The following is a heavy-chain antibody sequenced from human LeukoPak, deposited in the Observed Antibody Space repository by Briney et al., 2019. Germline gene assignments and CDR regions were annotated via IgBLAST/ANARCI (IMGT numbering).Heavy chain of an antibody. CDR3: ARTAYYYDSSGYDDAFDI. V-gene: IGHV3-23*01. J-gene: IGHJ3*02. Sequence: GGSLRLSCAASGFTFSDYAMSWVRQAPGKGLEWVSAISGTGGSTWYADSVKGRFTISRDNAKNSLYLQMNSLRAEDTAVYYCARTAYYYDSSGYDDAFDIWGQGTMVTVSS. CDR2: ISGTGGST. D-gene: IGHD3-22*01. CDR1: GFTFSDYA.